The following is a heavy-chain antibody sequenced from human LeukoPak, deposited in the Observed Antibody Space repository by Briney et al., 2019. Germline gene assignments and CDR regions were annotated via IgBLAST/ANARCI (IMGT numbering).Heavy chain of an antibody. Sequence: GGSLRLSCAASGFTFSSYGMHWVRQAPGKGLEWVAFVHFDGTTKYSGDSVKGRFTVSRDNSKDILYLQMDSLRPENTAVYYCAKDQCTRTRCDGYQGHWGQGTLVAVSS. CDR2: VHFDGTTK. CDR3: AKDQCTRTRCDGYQGH. CDR1: GFTFSSYG. V-gene: IGHV3-30*02. D-gene: IGHD2-2*03. J-gene: IGHJ4*02.